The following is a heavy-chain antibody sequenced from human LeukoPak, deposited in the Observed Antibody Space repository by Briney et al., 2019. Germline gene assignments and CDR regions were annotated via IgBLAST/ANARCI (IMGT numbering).Heavy chain of an antibody. CDR1: GFTLSNAY. CDR2: IKSKSDGGRT. Sequence: PGGSLRHSCAASGFTLSNAYMGWVRQIPRKGREWVGRIKSKSDGGRTDFAATVKGRFSISRDDSKNTLNLQMNSLKTEDTGVYYWTINRGITVLPLFDSWGQGTLVTVSS. V-gene: IGHV3-15*01. J-gene: IGHJ4*02. D-gene: IGHD6-19*01. CDR3: TINRGITVLPLFDS.